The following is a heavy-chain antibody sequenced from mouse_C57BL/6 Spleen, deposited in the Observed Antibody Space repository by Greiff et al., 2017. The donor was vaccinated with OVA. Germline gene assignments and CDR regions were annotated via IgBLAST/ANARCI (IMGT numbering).Heavy chain of an antibody. J-gene: IGHJ4*01. Sequence: EVKVVESGEGLVKPGGSLKLSCAASGFTFSSYAMSWVRQTPEKRLEWVAYISSGGDYIYYADTVKGRFTISRDNARNTLYLQMSSLKSEDTAMYYCTRDYGSSDGYAMDDWGQGTSVTVSS. CDR1: GFTFSSYA. CDR2: ISSGGDYI. V-gene: IGHV5-9-1*02. CDR3: TRDYGSSDGYAMDD. D-gene: IGHD1-1*01.